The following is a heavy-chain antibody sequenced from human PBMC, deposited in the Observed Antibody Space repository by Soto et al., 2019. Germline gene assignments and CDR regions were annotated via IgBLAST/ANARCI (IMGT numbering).Heavy chain of an antibody. CDR1: GFTFSDYT. CDR2: IRTIREGGM. CDR3: ARGLYGDPREYFQY. V-gene: IGHV3-48*01. Sequence: GGSLRLSCVASGFTFSDYTMNWVRQAPGKEPEWISIIRTIREGGMSYADSVKGRFTISRDDAKNALYLQMNSLRAEDTAVYYCARGLYGDPREYFQYWGQGTLVTVS. J-gene: IGHJ1*01. D-gene: IGHD4-17*01.